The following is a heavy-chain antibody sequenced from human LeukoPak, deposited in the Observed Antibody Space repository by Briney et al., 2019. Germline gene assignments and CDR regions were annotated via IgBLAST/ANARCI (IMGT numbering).Heavy chain of an antibody. V-gene: IGHV4-39*01. Sequence: KPSETLSLTCTVSGGSISSSNYYWGWIRQPPGKGLEWIGSIYYSGSTYYSPSLKSRVTISVDTSKIQFSLKLTSVTAADSAVYYCGRGSNAFDYWGQGTLVTVSS. D-gene: IGHD4-11*01. CDR1: GGSISSSNYY. J-gene: IGHJ4*02. CDR2: IYYSGST. CDR3: GRGSNAFDY.